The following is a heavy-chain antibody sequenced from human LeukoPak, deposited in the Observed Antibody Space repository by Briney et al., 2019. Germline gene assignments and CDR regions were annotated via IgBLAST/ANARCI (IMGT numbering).Heavy chain of an antibody. V-gene: IGHV3-7*01. CDR1: GFTFSSYW. CDR3: ARAHRGYSYGFAGYYYYYMDV. D-gene: IGHD5-18*01. CDR2: IKQDGSEK. J-gene: IGHJ6*03. Sequence: GGSLRLSCAASGFTFSSYWMSWVRQAPGKRLEWVANIKQDGSEKYYVDSVKGRFTISRDNAKNSLYLQMNSLRAEDTAVYYCARAHRGYSYGFAGYYYYYMDVWGKGTTVTVSS.